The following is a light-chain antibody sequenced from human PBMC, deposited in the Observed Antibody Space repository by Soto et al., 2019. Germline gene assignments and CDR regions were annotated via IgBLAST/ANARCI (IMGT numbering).Light chain of an antibody. J-gene: IGKJ4*01. Sequence: EVVLTQSPATLSLSPGEGATLSCRASQSVSIYLAWYQQKPGQAPRLLIFGATSRATGVPARFSGSGSVTDFTLTISRLEPEDFAVYYCQQFSSYPLTFGGGTKVDIK. CDR1: QSVSIY. V-gene: IGKV3-11*01. CDR2: GAT. CDR3: QQFSSYPLT.